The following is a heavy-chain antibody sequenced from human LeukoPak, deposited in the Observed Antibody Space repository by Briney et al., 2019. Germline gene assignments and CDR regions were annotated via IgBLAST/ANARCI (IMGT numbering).Heavy chain of an antibody. D-gene: IGHD1-26*01. Sequence: PSQTLSLTCSVSGGSISSDSYYWSWIRQPAGKGLEWIGRIYTSGSTYYNPSLKSRVTISVDTSKNQFSLKLSSVTAADTAVYYCARGHRGVGATIDYWGQGTLVTVSS. V-gene: IGHV4-61*02. J-gene: IGHJ4*02. CDR1: GGSISSDSYY. CDR3: ARGHRGVGATIDY. CDR2: IYTSGST.